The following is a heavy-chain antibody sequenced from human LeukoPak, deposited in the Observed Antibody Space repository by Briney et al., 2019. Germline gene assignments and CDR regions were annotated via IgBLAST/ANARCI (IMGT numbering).Heavy chain of an antibody. D-gene: IGHD3-3*01. V-gene: IGHV3-23*01. CDR2: ISRSGGST. J-gene: IGHJ4*02. CDR1: GFTFSDYY. Sequence: PGGSLRLSCAASGFTFSDYYMSWIRQAPGKGLEWVSGISRSGGSTYYADSVKGRFTISRDNSKNTLYLQMNSLRAEDTAVYYCAKDFGVVIHYFDYWGQGTLVTVSS. CDR3: AKDFGVVIHYFDY.